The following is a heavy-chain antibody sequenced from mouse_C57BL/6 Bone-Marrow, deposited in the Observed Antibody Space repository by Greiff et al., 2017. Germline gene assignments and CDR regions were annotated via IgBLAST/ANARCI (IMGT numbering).Heavy chain of an antibody. D-gene: IGHD1-1*01. CDR2: IWSDGST. Sequence: VNLVESGPGLVAPSQSLSITCTVSGFSLTSYGVHWVRQPPGKGLEWLVVIWSDGSTTYNSALKSRLSISKDNSKSQVFLKMNSLQTDDTAMYYCARQAGSSYPRYYAMDYWGQGTSVTVSS. J-gene: IGHJ4*01. V-gene: IGHV2-6-1*01. CDR3: ARQAGSSYPRYYAMDY. CDR1: GFSLTSYG.